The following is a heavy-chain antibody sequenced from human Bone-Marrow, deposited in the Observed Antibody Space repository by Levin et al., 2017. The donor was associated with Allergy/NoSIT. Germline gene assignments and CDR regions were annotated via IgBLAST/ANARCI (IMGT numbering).Heavy chain of an antibody. CDR3: VKPSHYDWYFEV. Sequence: GESLKISCAASGFAFNTYVIHWVRQAPGKRPEWVAVISDNGGNENFADSVKGRFTISRDNSRNTVYLQMNSLRPDDTAVYYCVKPSHYDWYFEVWGRGTLVTVSS. CDR2: ISDNGGNE. CDR1: GFAFNTYV. V-gene: IGHV3-30-3*02. D-gene: IGHD4-11*01. J-gene: IGHJ2*01.